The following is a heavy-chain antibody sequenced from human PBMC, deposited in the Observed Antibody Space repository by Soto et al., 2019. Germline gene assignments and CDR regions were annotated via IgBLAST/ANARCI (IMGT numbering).Heavy chain of an antibody. Sequence: PGGSLRLSCAASGLTFSSYAMHWVRQAPGKGLEWVAVIRCSGSSKYYADSVKGRFTISRDNSKNTLYLQMNSLRAEDTAVYYCAKGTTTMNYYSYMDVWGKGTTVTVSS. J-gene: IGHJ6*03. D-gene: IGHD4-17*01. CDR1: GLTFSSYA. V-gene: IGHV3-30-3*01. CDR3: AKGTTTMNYYSYMDV. CDR2: IRCSGSSK.